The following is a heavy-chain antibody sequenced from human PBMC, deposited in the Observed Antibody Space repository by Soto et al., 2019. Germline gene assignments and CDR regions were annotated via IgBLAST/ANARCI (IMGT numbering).Heavy chain of an antibody. CDR1: GGSFSGYY. CDR2: INHSGST. Sequence: SETLSLTCAVYGGSFSGYYWSWIRQPPGKGLEWIGEINHSGSTNYNPSLKSRVTISVDTSKNQFSLKLSSVTAADTAVYYCARGVQLLFNGYNWFDPWGQGTLVTVSS. J-gene: IGHJ5*02. CDR3: ARGVQLLFNGYNWFDP. D-gene: IGHD2-2*01. V-gene: IGHV4-34*01.